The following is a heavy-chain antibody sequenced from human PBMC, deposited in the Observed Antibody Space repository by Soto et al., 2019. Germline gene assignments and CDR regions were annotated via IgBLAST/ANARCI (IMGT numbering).Heavy chain of an antibody. J-gene: IGHJ3*02. Sequence: ASVKVSCKASGYTFTSYAMHWVRQAPGQRLEWMGWINAGNGNTKYSQKFQGRVTITRDTSTSTAYMELRSLRSDDTAVYYCASDRAVVAAKRRDAFDIWGQGTMVTVSS. CDR3: ASDRAVVAAKRRDAFDI. D-gene: IGHD2-15*01. CDR1: GYTFTSYA. CDR2: INAGNGNT. V-gene: IGHV1-3*01.